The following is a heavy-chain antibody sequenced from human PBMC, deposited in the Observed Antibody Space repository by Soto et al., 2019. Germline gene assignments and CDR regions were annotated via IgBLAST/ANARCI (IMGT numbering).Heavy chain of an antibody. CDR2: INHSGST. V-gene: IGHV4-34*01. Sequence: LSLTCAVYGGSFSGYYWSWIRQPPGKGLEWIGEINHSGSTNYNPSLKSRVTISVDTSKNQFSLKLSSVTAADTAVYYCARGLQALWFGESRLDYWGQGTLVTVSS. J-gene: IGHJ4*02. CDR3: ARGLQALWFGESRLDY. CDR1: GGSFSGYY. D-gene: IGHD3-10*01.